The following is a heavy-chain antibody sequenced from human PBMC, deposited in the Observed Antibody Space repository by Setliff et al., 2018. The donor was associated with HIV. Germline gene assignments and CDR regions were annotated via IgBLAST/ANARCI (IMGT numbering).Heavy chain of an antibody. CDR2: IYHSGTT. J-gene: IGHJ3*02. CDR3: ARDPSGSDAFDI. D-gene: IGHD6-6*01. CDR1: GGSISSSNW. Sequence: SETLSLTCAVSGGSISSSNWWSWVRQPPGKGLEWIGEIYHSGTTNYNPSLKSRVTISVDKSKNQFSLKLSSVTAADTAVYFCARDPSGSDAFDIWGQGTMVTISS. V-gene: IGHV4-4*02.